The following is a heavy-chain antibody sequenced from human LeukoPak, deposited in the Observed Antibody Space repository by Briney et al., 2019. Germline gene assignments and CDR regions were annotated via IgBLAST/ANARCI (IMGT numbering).Heavy chain of an antibody. CDR1: GGTFSSYA. CDR3: ASSTIFGVVINPYYFGY. D-gene: IGHD3-3*01. CDR2: IIPIFGTA. V-gene: IGHV1-69*13. J-gene: IGHJ4*02. Sequence: ASVKVSCKASGGTFSSYAISWVRQAPGQGLEWMGGIIPIFGTANYAQKFQGRVTITADESTSTAYMELSSLRSEDTAVYYCASSTIFGVVINPYYFGYWGQGTRVTVST.